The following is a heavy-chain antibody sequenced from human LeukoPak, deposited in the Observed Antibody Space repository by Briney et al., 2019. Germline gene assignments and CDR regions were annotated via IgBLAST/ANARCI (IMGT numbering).Heavy chain of an antibody. Sequence: GGSLRLSCAASGFTFDDYCMHWVRQAPGQGLEWVSLISGDGGTTYYADSVKGRFTISRDNSKNSLYLQMSSLRTEDTALYYCAKHNWNYDSWGQGTLVTVSS. CDR2: ISGDGGTT. CDR3: AKHNWNYDS. V-gene: IGHV3-43*01. J-gene: IGHJ5*01. CDR1: GFTFDDYC. D-gene: IGHD1-1*01.